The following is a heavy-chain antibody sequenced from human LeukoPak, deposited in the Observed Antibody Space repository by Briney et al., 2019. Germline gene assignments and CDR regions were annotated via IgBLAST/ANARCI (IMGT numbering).Heavy chain of an antibody. Sequence: GASVKVSCKASGYTFTGYYMHWVRQAPGQGLEWMGWINPNSGGTNYAQKFQGRVTMTRDTSISTAYMELSRLRSDDAAVYYCAKDARSTAGTTWRRDFDYWGQGTLVTVSS. CDR2: INPNSGGT. J-gene: IGHJ4*02. D-gene: IGHD1-1*01. CDR3: AKDARSTAGTTWRRDFDY. CDR1: GYTFTGYY. V-gene: IGHV1-2*02.